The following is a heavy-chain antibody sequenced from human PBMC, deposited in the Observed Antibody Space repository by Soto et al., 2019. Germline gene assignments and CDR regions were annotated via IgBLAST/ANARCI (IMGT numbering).Heavy chain of an antibody. J-gene: IGHJ5*02. V-gene: IGHV3-23*01. D-gene: IGHD2-2*01. CDR3: ARDKGYCSSTSCLNWFDP. Sequence: PGGSLRLSCAASGFTFTNYAMSWVRQAPGKGLEWISAISGNGGTTYFADSMEGRFSVSRDNSKNSLYLQMNSLRAEDTAVYYCARDKGYCSSTSCLNWFDPWGQGTLVTVSS. CDR2: ISGNGGTT. CDR1: GFTFTNYA.